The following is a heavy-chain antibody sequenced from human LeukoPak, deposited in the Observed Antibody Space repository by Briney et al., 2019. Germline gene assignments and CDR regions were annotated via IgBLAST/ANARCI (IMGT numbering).Heavy chain of an antibody. J-gene: IGHJ3*02. D-gene: IGHD2-2*01. CDR1: GGTFSSYA. Sequence: SVKVSCKASGGTFSSYAISWVRQAPGQGLEWMGRIIPILGIANYAQKFQGRVTITADKSTSTAYMELSSLRSEDTAVYYCARDLGAYCSSTSCTGDDAFDIWGQGTMVTVSS. CDR2: IIPILGIA. V-gene: IGHV1-69*04. CDR3: ARDLGAYCSSTSCTGDDAFDI.